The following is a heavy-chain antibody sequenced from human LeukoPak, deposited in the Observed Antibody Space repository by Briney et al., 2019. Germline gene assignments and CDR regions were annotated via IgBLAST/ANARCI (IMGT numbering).Heavy chain of an antibody. CDR1: GGSISSGSYY. Sequence: SEALSLTCTVSGGSISSGSYYWSWIRQPAGKGLEWIGRIYTSGSTHYNPSLKSRVTISVDTSKNQFSLKLSSVTAADTAVYYCARDGLNTMVRGKIHYYYMDVWGKGTTVTISS. J-gene: IGHJ6*03. CDR3: ARDGLNTMVRGKIHYYYMDV. CDR2: IYTSGST. V-gene: IGHV4-61*02. D-gene: IGHD3-10*01.